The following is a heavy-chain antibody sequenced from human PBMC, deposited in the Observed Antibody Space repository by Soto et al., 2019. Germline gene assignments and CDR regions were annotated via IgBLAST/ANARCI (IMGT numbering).Heavy chain of an antibody. J-gene: IGHJ6*02. V-gene: IGHV1-18*01. Sequence: ASVKVSCKASGYTFTSYGISWVRQAPGQGLEWMGWISAYNGNTNYAQKLQGRVTMTTDTSTSTAYMELRSLRSDDTAVYYCATVLIAARLHYYAMDVWGQGTTVTVSS. CDR2: ISAYNGNT. D-gene: IGHD6-6*01. CDR3: ATVLIAARLHYYAMDV. CDR1: GYTFTSYG.